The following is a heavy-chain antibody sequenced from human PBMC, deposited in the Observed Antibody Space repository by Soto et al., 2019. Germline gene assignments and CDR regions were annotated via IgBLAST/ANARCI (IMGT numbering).Heavy chain of an antibody. CDR2: IWYDGSNK. V-gene: IGHV3-33*01. CDR1: GFTFSSYG. Sequence: GESLKISCAASGFTFSSYGMHWVRQAPGKGLEWVAVIWYDGSNKYYADSVKGRFTISRDNSKNTLYLQMNSLRAEDTAVYYCERAIDGGYSDYWGQGTLVTVSS. D-gene: IGHD4-17*01. CDR3: ERAIDGGYSDY. J-gene: IGHJ4*02.